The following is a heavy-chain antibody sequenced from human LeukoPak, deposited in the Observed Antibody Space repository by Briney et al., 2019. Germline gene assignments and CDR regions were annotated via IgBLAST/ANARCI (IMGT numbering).Heavy chain of an antibody. J-gene: IGHJ6*02. V-gene: IGHV1-18*01. D-gene: IGHD6-19*01. Sequence: ASVKVSCKASGYTFTSYVISWVRQAPGQGLEWMGWISAYSGNTNYAQKLQGRVTMTTDTSTSTAYMELRSLRSDDTAVYYCARDRGWYAHNYYYYGMDVWGQGTTVTVSS. CDR1: GYTFTSYV. CDR3: ARDRGWYAHNYYYYGMDV. CDR2: ISAYSGNT.